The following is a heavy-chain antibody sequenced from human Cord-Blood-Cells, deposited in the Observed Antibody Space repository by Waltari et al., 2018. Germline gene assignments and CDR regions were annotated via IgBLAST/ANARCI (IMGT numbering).Heavy chain of an antibody. CDR1: GGSFSGYY. V-gene: IGHV4-34*01. CDR3: ASAMVRGVGHACDI. J-gene: IGHJ3*02. Sequence: QVQLQQWGAGLLKPSETLSLTCAVSGGSFSGYYWSWIRQPPGKGLEWIGEINHSGSTNYNPSLKSRVTISVDTSKNQFSLKLSSVTAADTAVYYCASAMVRGVGHACDIWGQGTMVTVSS. CDR2: INHSGST. D-gene: IGHD3-10*01.